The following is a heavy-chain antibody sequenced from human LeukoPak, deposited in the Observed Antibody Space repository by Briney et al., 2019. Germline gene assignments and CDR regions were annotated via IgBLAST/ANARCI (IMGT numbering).Heavy chain of an antibody. J-gene: IGHJ4*02. V-gene: IGHV1-46*01. Sequence: ASVNVSCKASGYSFTSNYIHWVRQAPGQGLEWMGMIYPRDGSTSYAQKFQGRVTVTRDTSTSTVHMELSGLRSEDTAVYYCARDQEGFDYWGQGTLVTVSS. CDR1: GYSFTSNY. CDR2: IYPRDGST. CDR3: ARDQEGFDY.